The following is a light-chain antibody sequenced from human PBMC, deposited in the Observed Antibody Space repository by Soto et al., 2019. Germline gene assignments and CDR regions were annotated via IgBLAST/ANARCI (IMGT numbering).Light chain of an antibody. V-gene: IGKV4-1*01. CDR1: QSILYSSNNKNY. J-gene: IGKJ2*01. Sequence: DIVMTQSPDSLAVSLGERATINCKSSQSILYSSNNKNYLAWYQQKPGQPPKLLIYWASTRESGVPDRFSGSGSGTDFPLTISSLQAEDVAVYYCQQYYSTPRTFGQGTKLEI. CDR3: QQYYSTPRT. CDR2: WAS.